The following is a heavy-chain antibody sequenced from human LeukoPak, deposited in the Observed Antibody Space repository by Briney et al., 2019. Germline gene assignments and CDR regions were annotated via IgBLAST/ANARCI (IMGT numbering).Heavy chain of an antibody. V-gene: IGHV4-4*07. CDR3: ARDHGGSGAKLDD. CDR1: GGSISTHY. CDR2: VYNSGSGSKNYNS. D-gene: IGHD3-10*01. Sequence: SETLSLTCTVSGGSISTHYWSWIRQPAGKGLEWVGRVYNSGSGSKNYNSNSSPFLRSRVFMSVDASKNQFSLRLNSVTAADTGVYFCARDHGGSGAKLDDWGQGNLVTVSS. J-gene: IGHJ4*02.